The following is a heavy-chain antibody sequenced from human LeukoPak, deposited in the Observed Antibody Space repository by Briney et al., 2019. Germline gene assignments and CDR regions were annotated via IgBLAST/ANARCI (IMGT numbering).Heavy chain of an antibody. Sequence: GGSLRLSCAASGFTFSSYGMSWVRQAPGKGLEWVSAISNSGGSTYYADSVKGRFTISRDNSKNTLYLQMNSLRAEDTAVYYCAKEGPLVYCSGDCYLYYFDYWGQGTLVTVSS. V-gene: IGHV3-23*01. D-gene: IGHD2-21*02. J-gene: IGHJ4*02. CDR3: AKEGPLVYCSGDCYLYYFDY. CDR2: ISNSGGST. CDR1: GFTFSSYG.